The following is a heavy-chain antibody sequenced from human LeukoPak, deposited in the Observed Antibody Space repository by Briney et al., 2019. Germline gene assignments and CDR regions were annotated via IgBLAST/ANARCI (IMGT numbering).Heavy chain of an antibody. J-gene: IGHJ4*02. CDR2: VSDSGGST. Sequence: GGSLRLSCAASGFTFTSYAMSWVRQAPGKGLEWVSAVSDSGGSTYYADSVKGRFTISRDNSKNTLYLQMNSLRAEDTAVYYCAKDPSSSWFDYWGQGTLVTVSS. D-gene: IGHD6-13*01. CDR1: GFTFTSYA. CDR3: AKDPSSSWFDY. V-gene: IGHV3-23*01.